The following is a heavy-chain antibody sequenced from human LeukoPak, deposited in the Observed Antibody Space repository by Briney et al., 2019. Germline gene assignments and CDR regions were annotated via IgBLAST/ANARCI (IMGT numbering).Heavy chain of an antibody. J-gene: IGHJ4*02. V-gene: IGHV1-18*01. Sequence: ASVKVSCKASGYTFTSYGISWVRQAPGQGLEWMGRISAYNGNTNYAQKLQGRVTMTTDTSTSTAYMELRSLRSDDTAVYYCARDYYDSSGYYWGDWGQGTLVTVSS. D-gene: IGHD3-22*01. CDR3: ARDYYDSSGYYWGD. CDR1: GYTFTSYG. CDR2: ISAYNGNT.